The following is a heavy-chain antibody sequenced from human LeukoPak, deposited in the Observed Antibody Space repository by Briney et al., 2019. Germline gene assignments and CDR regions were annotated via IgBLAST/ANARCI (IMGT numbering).Heavy chain of an antibody. J-gene: IGHJ4*02. D-gene: IGHD6-6*01. V-gene: IGHV4-38-2*02. Sequence: SETLSLTCTVSGYSISSGYYWGWIRQPPGKGLQWIGSIYHSGSTYYNPSLKSRVTISVDTSKNQFSLKLSSVTAADTAVYYCARVSQEQLVPDYWGQGTLVTVSS. CDR3: ARVSQEQLVPDY. CDR1: GYSISSGYY. CDR2: IYHSGST.